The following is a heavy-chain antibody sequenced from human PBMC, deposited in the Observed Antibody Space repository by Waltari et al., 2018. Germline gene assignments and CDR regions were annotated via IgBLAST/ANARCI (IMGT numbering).Heavy chain of an antibody. V-gene: IGHV4-39*07. Sequence: QLQLQESGPGLVKPSETLSLTCTVSGGSISSSSYYWGWIRQPPGKGLEWIGSIYYSGSTYYNPSLKSRVTISVDTSKNQFSLKLSSVTAADTAVYYCAREGFDYGGHGDYFDYWGQGTLVTVSS. CDR3: AREGFDYGGHGDYFDY. D-gene: IGHD4-17*01. J-gene: IGHJ4*02. CDR2: IYYSGST. CDR1: GGSISSSSYY.